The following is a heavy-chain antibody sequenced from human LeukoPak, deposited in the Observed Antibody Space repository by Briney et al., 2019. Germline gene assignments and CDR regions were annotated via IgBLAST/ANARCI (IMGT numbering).Heavy chain of an antibody. J-gene: IGHJ4*02. CDR3: AKAHSGSYYSGIN. Sequence: GGSLRLSCAASGFTFSSYAMNWVRQAPGKGLEWVSAISGSGGSTYYADSVKGRFTISRDNSKNTLYLQMNSLGAEDTAVYYCAKAHSGSYYSGINWGQGTLVTVSS. CDR1: GFTFSSYA. CDR2: ISGSGGST. D-gene: IGHD1-26*01. V-gene: IGHV3-23*01.